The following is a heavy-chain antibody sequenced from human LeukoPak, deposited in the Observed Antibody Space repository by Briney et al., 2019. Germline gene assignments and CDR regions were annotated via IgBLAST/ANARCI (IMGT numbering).Heavy chain of an antibody. J-gene: IGHJ4*02. CDR3: ASSSAAYFDY. D-gene: IGHD2-15*01. CDR1: GGSISSSSYY. V-gene: IGHV4-39*01. CDR2: IYYSGSP. Sequence: SETLSLTCTVSGGSISSSSYYWGWIRQPPGKGLEWIGSIYYSGSPYYNPSLKSRVTISVDTSKNQFSLKLSSVTAADTAVYYCASSSAAYFDYWGQGTLVTVSS.